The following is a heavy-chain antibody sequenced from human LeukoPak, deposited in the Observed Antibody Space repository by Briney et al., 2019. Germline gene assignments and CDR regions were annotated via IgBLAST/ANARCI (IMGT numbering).Heavy chain of an antibody. CDR1: GFIFSSYV. V-gene: IGHV3-33*01. J-gene: IGHJ3*02. Sequence: GGSLRLSCAASGFIFSSYVMHWVRQAPGKGLEWVAVIWYNGSNKYYADSVKGRFTISRDNSKNTLYLETNSLRAEDTAVYYCARHSSSWADAFDIWGQGTMVTVSS. CDR2: IWYNGSNK. D-gene: IGHD6-13*01. CDR3: ARHSSSWADAFDI.